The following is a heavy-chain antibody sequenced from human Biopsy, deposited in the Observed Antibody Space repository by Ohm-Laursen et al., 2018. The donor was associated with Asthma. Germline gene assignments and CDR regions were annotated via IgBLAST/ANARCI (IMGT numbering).Heavy chain of an antibody. V-gene: IGHV1-18*01. CDR2: ISVYNGNT. CDR1: GYTFNNAG. CDR3: ARAVDYSHYYGIDV. J-gene: IGHJ6*02. Sequence: ATVKIPCKTSGYTFNNAGITWVRQAPGQGLEWMGWISVYNGNTKVAQKLQDRVTMITDTSTSTAYMELRSLRSDDTAVYFCARAVDYSHYYGIDVWGQGTTVTVS. D-gene: IGHD3-10*01.